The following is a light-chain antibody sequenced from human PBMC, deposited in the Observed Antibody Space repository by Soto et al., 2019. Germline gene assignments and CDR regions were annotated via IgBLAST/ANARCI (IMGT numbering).Light chain of an antibody. CDR1: SXDVGVYNY. CDR3: CSYAGSYTFV. V-gene: IGLV2-11*01. J-gene: IGLJ1*01. CDR2: DVT. Sequence: QSVLAQPRSVSGSPGQSVTISCTGTSXDVGVYNYVSWYQQHPGKAPKLMIYDVTKRPSGVPDRFSGSKSANTASLTISGLQAEDEADYYCCSYAGSYTFVLGTGTKVTVL.